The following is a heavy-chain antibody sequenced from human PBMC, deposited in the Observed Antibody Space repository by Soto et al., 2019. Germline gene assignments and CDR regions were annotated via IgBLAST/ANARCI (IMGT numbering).Heavy chain of an antibody. D-gene: IGHD2-15*01. V-gene: IGHV3-21*01. CDR2: ISSTGSYI. CDR3: ARAPGYCSGGSCYYFDF. CDR1: GFTFNTYN. Sequence: GGSLRLSCAASGFTFNTYNMNWVRQAPGKGLEWVSSISSTGSYIYYPDSVKGRFTISRDNAKNSLYLQMHSLRAEDTAVYYCARAPGYCSGGSCYYFDFWGQGTLVTVSS. J-gene: IGHJ4*02.